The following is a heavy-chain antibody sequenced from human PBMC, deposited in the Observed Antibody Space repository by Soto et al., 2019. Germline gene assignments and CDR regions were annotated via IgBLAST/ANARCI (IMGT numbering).Heavy chain of an antibody. CDR2: IRSKANSYAT. J-gene: IGHJ6*02. Sequence: GGSLRLSCAASGFTFSGSAMHWVRQASGKGLEWVGRIRSKANSYATAYAASVKGRFTISRDDSKNTAYLQMNSLKTEDTAVYYCTRRIVGATTAYYYGMDVWGQGTTVTVSS. V-gene: IGHV3-73*01. CDR3: TRRIVGATTAYYYGMDV. D-gene: IGHD1-26*01. CDR1: GFTFSGSA.